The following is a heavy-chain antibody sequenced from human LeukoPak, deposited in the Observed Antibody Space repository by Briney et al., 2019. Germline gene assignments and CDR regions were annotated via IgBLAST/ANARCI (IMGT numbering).Heavy chain of an antibody. J-gene: IGHJ3*01. Sequence: SVKVSCRTTGGRFKSYGFSWVRQAPGQGLEWMGGIIPVFDRPTYAQKFEGRITITADKSTNTTYMEISSLTSDDTAVYYCARDAQWELRAFDVWGQGTMVKVSS. CDR3: ARDAQWELRAFDV. CDR2: IIPVFDRP. D-gene: IGHD1-26*01. CDR1: GGRFKSYG. V-gene: IGHV1-69*06.